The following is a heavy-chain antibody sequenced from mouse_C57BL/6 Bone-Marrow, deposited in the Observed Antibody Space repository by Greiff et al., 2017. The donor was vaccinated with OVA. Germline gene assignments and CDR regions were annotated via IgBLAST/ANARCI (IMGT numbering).Heavy chain of an antibody. Sequence: QVQLQQSGAELARPGASVKLSCKASGYTFTSYGISWVKQRTGQGLEWIGEIYPRSGNNYYNEKFKGKATLTADKSSSTAYMELRSLTSEDSAVYFCARAGVTMITPWFAYWGQGTLVTVSA. J-gene: IGHJ3*01. V-gene: IGHV1-81*01. CDR3: ARAGVTMITPWFAY. CDR2: IYPRSGNN. D-gene: IGHD2-4*01. CDR1: GYTFTSYG.